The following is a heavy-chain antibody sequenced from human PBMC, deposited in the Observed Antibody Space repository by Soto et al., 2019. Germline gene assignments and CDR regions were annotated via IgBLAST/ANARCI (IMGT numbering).Heavy chain of an antibody. CDR1: GGSISGYY. Sequence: SETLSLSCTVSGGSISGYYWSWIRQPPGKGLEWIGNVYYSGGAKYNPSVKRRVSISVDTSKNQFSLNLSSVTAADTAVYYCTRDGDGRMTTNPYYYYGMDVWGPGITVTVSS. CDR3: TRDGDGRMTTNPYYYYGMDV. D-gene: IGHD2-21*02. V-gene: IGHV4-59*01. J-gene: IGHJ6*02. CDR2: VYYSGGA.